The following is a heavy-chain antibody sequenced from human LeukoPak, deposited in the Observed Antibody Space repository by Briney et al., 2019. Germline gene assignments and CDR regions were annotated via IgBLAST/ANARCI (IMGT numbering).Heavy chain of an antibody. J-gene: IGHJ3*01. Sequence: GGSLRLSCAASGFTFSTCAMSWVRQAPGKGLEWVSGISGTTSGTYYADSVKGRFTISRDNSKNTLYQQMNSLRVEDTALYSCARGAIVGARATRAFDFWGQGTMVTVSS. CDR3: ARGAIVGARATRAFDF. CDR2: ISGTTSGT. D-gene: IGHD1-26*01. V-gene: IGHV3-23*01. CDR1: GFTFSTCA.